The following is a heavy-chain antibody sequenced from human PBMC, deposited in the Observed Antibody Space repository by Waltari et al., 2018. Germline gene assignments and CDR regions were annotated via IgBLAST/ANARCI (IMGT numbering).Heavy chain of an antibody. CDR2: ITSSTLVTT. D-gene: IGHD3-9*01. CDR1: GFTFSNYA. J-gene: IGHJ4*02. Sequence: VQLLESGGGLVQPGGSLRLSCAASGFTFSNYAMTWVRQAPGKGLDLVSLITSSTLVTTYYADSVKGRFTISRDNSENMLYLEMSSLRAEDTAIYYCTTRDVFTGYFPLDHWGQGILVTVSS. CDR3: TTRDVFTGYFPLDH. V-gene: IGHV3-23*01.